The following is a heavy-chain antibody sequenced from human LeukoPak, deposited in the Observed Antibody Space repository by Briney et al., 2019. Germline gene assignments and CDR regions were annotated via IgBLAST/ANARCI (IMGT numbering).Heavy chain of an antibody. CDR1: GGSISSYY. V-gene: IGHV4-59*01. D-gene: IGHD3-3*01. CDR2: IYYSVST. J-gene: IGHJ2*01. CDR3: ARVHYDFWSGYPTLWYFDL. Sequence: PSETLSLTCTVSGGSISSYYWSWIRQPPGKGLEWIGYIYYSVSTNYNPSLKSRVTISVDTSKNQFSLKLSSVTAADTAVYYCARVHYDFWSGYPTLWYFDLWGRGTLVTVSS.